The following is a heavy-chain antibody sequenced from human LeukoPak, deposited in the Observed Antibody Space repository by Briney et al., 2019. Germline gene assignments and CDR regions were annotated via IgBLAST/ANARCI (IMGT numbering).Heavy chain of an antibody. V-gene: IGHV3-7*03. J-gene: IGHJ4*02. CDR1: GFTFSSYA. CDR2: IKQDGSEK. D-gene: IGHD6-13*01. CDR3: ARGRGDSSSWYFDY. Sequence: PGGSLRLSCAASGFTFSSYAMSWVRQAPGKGLEWVANIKQDGSEKYYVDSVKGRFIISRDNAKNSLYLQMNSLRAEDTAVYYCARGRGDSSSWYFDYWGQGTLVTVSS.